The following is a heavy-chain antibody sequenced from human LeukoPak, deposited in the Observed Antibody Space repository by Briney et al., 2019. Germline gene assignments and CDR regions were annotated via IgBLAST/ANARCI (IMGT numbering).Heavy chain of an antibody. V-gene: IGHV3-15*01. CDR1: GFTFSNAW. CDR3: TTDVLGYCSSTSCPDAFDI. J-gene: IGHJ3*02. Sequence: GGSLRLSCAASGFTFSNAWMSWIRQAPGKGLEWVGRIKSKTDGGTTDYAAPVKGRFTISRDDSKNTLYLQMNSLKTEDTAVYYCTTDVLGYCSSTSCPDAFDIWGQGTMVTVSS. D-gene: IGHD2-2*01. CDR2: IKSKTDGGTT.